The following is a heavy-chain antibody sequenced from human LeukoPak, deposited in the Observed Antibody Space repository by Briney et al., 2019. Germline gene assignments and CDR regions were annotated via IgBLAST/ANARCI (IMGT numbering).Heavy chain of an antibody. CDR2: IYYSGST. V-gene: IGHV4-59*12. CDR1: GGSISSYY. J-gene: IGHJ4*02. D-gene: IGHD1-26*01. Sequence: SETLSLTCTVSGGSISSYYWSWIRQPPGKGLEWIGYIYYSGSTNYNPSLKSRVTISVDTSKNQFSLKLSSVTAADTAVYYCARGSGSYYGFDYWGQGTLVTVSS. CDR3: ARGSGSYYGFDY.